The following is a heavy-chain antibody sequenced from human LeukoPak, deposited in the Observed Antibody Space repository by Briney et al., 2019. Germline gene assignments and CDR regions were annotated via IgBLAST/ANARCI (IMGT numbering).Heavy chain of an antibody. CDR3: AKGRTYFDY. Sequence: PGGSLRLSCAASGFTFSSYSMNWVRQAPGKGLEWVSSIGATGGTTYYADSVKGRFTISRDNSKNTLYLQMNSLRAEDTAVYHCAKGRTYFDYWGQGTLVTVSS. V-gene: IGHV3-23*01. CDR1: GFTFSSYS. J-gene: IGHJ4*02. CDR2: IGATGGTT.